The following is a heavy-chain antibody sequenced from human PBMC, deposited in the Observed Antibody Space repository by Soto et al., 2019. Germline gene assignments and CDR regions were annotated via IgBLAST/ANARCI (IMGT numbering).Heavy chain of an antibody. CDR2: FDPEDGET. CDR1: GYTLTELS. V-gene: IGHV1-24*01. CDR3: ATVQQLRYFDWLLGYFDY. J-gene: IGHJ4*02. Sequence: ASVKVSCKVSGYTLTELSMHWVRQAPGKGLEWMGGFDPEDGETIYAQKFQGRVTMTEDTSTDTAYMELSSLRSEDTAVYYCATVQQLRYFDWLLGYFDYWGQGTLVTVSS. D-gene: IGHD3-9*01.